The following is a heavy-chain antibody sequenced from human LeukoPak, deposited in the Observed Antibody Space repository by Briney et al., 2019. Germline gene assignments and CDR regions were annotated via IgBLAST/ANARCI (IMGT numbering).Heavy chain of an antibody. CDR3: AKDKHIGGEGLLLPYQLLPNYFDY. D-gene: IGHD2-2*01. J-gene: IGHJ4*02. CDR2: KSYDGGIE. CDR1: GFTFSAYI. V-gene: IGHV3-30-3*02. Sequence: PGTSLRLSCATSGFTFSAYIMHWVRQAPGRGLEWVAVKSYDGGIEYYADSVKGRFTISRDNSKNTLYLQMNSLRAEDTAVYYCAKDKHIGGEGLLLPYQLLPNYFDYWGQGTLVTVSS.